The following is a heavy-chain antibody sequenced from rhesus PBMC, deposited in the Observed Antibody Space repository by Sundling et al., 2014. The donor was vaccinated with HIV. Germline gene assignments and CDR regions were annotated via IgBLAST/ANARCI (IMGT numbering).Heavy chain of an antibody. Sequence: QVQLQESGPGLVKPSETLSLTCAVSAYSISSGYYWGWIRQPPGKGLEYIGYISGSSGSTYYSPSLKSRVTISKDTSTNQISLKLASVTAADTAVYYCATTGVITDGLDSWGQGVVVTVSS. D-gene: IGHD3-22*01. CDR3: ATTGVITDGLDS. J-gene: IGHJ6*01. CDR2: ISGSSGST. CDR1: AYSISSGYY. V-gene: IGHV4-99*01.